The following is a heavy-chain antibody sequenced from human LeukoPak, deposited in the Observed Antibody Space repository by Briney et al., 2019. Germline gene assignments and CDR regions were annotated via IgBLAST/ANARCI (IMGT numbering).Heavy chain of an antibody. CDR1: GYTFTGYY. V-gene: IGHV1-2*02. J-gene: IGHJ5*02. Sequence: GASVKVSCKASGYTFTGYYMHWVRQAPGQGLEWMGWINPNSGGTNYAQKFQGRVTMTRDTSISTAYMELSRLRSDDTAVYYCAREGDYYGSGRDWFDPGAREPWSPSPQ. CDR3: AREGDYYGSGRDWFDP. D-gene: IGHD3-10*01. CDR2: INPNSGGT.